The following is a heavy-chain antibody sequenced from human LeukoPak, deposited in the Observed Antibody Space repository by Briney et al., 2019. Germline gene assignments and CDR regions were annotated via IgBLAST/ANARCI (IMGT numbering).Heavy chain of an antibody. Sequence: GASVKVSCKASGYTFTGYYMHWVRQAPGQGLEWMGWINPNSGGTNYAQKFQGRVTMTRDTSISTAYMELSSLKSDDTAVYYCARAKWESSTTCYGAWGQGTLVTVSS. J-gene: IGHJ5*02. D-gene: IGHD2-2*01. CDR1: GYTFTGYY. V-gene: IGHV1-2*02. CDR3: ARAKWESSTTCYGA. CDR2: INPNSGGT.